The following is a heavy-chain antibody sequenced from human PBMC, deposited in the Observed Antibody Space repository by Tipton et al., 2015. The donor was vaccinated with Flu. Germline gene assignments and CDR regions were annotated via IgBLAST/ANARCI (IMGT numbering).Heavy chain of an antibody. J-gene: IGHJ5*02. CDR3: ARRDYSNYVSEPKNWFDP. Sequence: GLVKPSETLSLTCAVYGGSFSDYYWSWIRQPPGKGLEWIGEINHSGSTNYTPSLKSRVTISIDTSMNQFSLKLSSVTAADTAVYYCARRDYSNYVSEPKNWFDPWGQGTLVTVSS. V-gene: IGHV4-34*01. CDR1: GGSFSDYY. CDR2: INHSGST. D-gene: IGHD4-11*01.